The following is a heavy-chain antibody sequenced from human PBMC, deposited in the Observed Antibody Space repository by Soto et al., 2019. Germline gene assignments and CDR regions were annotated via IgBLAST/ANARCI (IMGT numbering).Heavy chain of an antibody. V-gene: IGHV3-48*03. CDR3: AKEKSITNSGYDAFDI. D-gene: IGHD5-18*01. J-gene: IGHJ3*02. CDR1: GFTFSSYE. Sequence: GGSLRLSCAASGFTFSSYEMDWVRQVPGKGLEWVAYINSGGSRIYYGDSVKGRFTISRDDARNSLYLQMNSLRAEDTAVYYCAKEKSITNSGYDAFDIWGQGPMVTV. CDR2: INSGGSRI.